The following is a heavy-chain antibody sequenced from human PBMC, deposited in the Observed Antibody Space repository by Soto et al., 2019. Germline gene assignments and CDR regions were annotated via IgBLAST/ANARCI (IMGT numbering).Heavy chain of an antibody. J-gene: IGHJ4*02. V-gene: IGHV3-43D*04. CDR1: GFTFDDYA. Sequence: PGGSLRLSCAASGFTFDDYAMHWVRQAPGKGLEWVSLISCDGGSTYYADSVKGRFTISRDNSKNSLYLQMNSLRVEDTALYYCAEGGSWPSAWGQGTLVTVSS. CDR2: ISCDGGST. D-gene: IGHD6-13*01. CDR3: AEGGSWPSA.